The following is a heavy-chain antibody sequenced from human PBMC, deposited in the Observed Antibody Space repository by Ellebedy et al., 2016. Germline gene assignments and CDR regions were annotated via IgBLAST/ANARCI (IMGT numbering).Heavy chain of an antibody. J-gene: IGHJ3*02. CDR3: ARDNGFCRGSSCYASFDI. CDR1: GFTFSAYG. D-gene: IGHD2-2*01. Sequence: GESLKISXAASGFTFSAYGINWVRQAPGKGLEWVSMITNGGSIHPADSLEGRFTSSRDNARSSMYLQMNSLRAEDTAVYYCARDNGFCRGSSCYASFDIWGQGTMVTVSS. V-gene: IGHV3-69-1*01. CDR2: ITNGGSI.